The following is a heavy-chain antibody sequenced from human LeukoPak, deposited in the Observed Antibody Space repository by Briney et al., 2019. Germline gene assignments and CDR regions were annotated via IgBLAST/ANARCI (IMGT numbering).Heavy chain of an antibody. CDR2: ISGSGGST. Sequence: GGSLRLSCAASGFTFSSYAMSWVRQAPGKGLEWVSVISGSGGSTNYADSVKGRFTISSDNSKNTLFLQMNSLRAEDTAVYYCARAPTVTRPIDYWGQGTLVTVSS. CDR1: GFTFSSYA. CDR3: ARAPTVTRPIDY. D-gene: IGHD4-11*01. V-gene: IGHV3-23*01. J-gene: IGHJ4*02.